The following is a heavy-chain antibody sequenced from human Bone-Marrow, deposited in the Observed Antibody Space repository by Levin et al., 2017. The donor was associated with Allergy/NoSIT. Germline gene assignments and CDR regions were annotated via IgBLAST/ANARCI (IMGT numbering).Heavy chain of an antibody. CDR2: IIPILGIA. V-gene: IGHV1-69*04. J-gene: IGHJ3*02. Sequence: KISCKASGGTFSSYAISWVRQAPGQGLEWMGRIIPILGIANYAQKFQGRVTITADKSTSTAYMELSSLRSEDTAVYYCARDSETCSGGSCYSNAFDSWGQGTMVTVSS. CDR3: ARDSETCSGGSCYSNAFDS. CDR1: GGTFSSYA. D-gene: IGHD2-15*01.